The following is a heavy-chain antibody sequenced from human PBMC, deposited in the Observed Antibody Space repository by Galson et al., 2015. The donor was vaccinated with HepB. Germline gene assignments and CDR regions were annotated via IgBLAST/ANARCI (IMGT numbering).Heavy chain of an antibody. CDR1: GYTFTSYG. CDR3: ARDSSGWYMGRDGWFDP. CDR2: ISAYNGNT. Sequence: SVKVSCKASGYTFTSYGISWVRQAPGQGLEWMGWISAYNGNTNYAQKLQGRVTMTTDTSTSTAYMELRSLRSDDTAVYYCARDSSGWYMGRDGWFDPWGQGTLVTVSS. D-gene: IGHD6-19*01. J-gene: IGHJ5*02. V-gene: IGHV1-18*01.